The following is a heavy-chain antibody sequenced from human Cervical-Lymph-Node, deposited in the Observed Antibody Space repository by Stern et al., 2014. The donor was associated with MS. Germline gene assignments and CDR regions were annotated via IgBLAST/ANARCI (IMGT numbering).Heavy chain of an antibody. CDR3: AKNRVAVDS. J-gene: IGHJ4*02. CDR2: ISGSGRGT. Sequence: EVQLVESGGGLVQRGGSLRLSCVVSGFTFSSYAMSWVLQAPGKGLEWVSEISGSGRGTYYADSVKGRFTISRDNSNNTLYLQMNSLRAEDTAVYYCAKNRVAVDSWGQGTLVTVSS. D-gene: IGHD6-13*01. V-gene: IGHV3-23*04. CDR1: GFTFSSYA.